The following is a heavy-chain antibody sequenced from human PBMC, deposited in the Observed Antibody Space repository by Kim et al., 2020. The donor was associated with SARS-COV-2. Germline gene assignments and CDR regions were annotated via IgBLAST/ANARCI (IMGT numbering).Heavy chain of an antibody. CDR1: GFTFSSYA. V-gene: IGHV3-23*01. CDR2: ISGSGGST. D-gene: IGHD6-19*01. CDR3: AKSYSSGWFHWDYYYYYGMDV. J-gene: IGHJ6*02. Sequence: GGSLRLSCAASGFTFSSYAMSWVRQAPGKGLEWVSAISGSGGSTYYADSVKGRFTISRDNSKNTLYLQMNSLRAEDTAVYYCAKSYSSGWFHWDYYYYYGMDVWGQGTTVTVSS.